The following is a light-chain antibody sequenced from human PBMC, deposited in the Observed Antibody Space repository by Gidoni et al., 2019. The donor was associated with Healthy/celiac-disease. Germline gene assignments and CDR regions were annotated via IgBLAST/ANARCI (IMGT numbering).Light chain of an antibody. J-gene: IGKJ1*01. V-gene: IGKV1-39*01. CDR2: AAS. CDR3: QQSYSTPRT. Sequence: DIQMTQSPSSLSASVGDRVTITCRASQSISSYLNWYQQKPGKATKLLIYAASSLQIGVPSRFRVSGSGTYFTLTLSSLQPEDFATYYCQQSYSTPRTFGQGTKVEIK. CDR1: QSISSY.